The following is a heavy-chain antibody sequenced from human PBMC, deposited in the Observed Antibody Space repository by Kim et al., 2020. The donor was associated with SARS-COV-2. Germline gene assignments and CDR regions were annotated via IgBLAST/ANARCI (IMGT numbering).Heavy chain of an antibody. CDR3: ARHILTNNWFDP. V-gene: IGHV4-39*01. D-gene: IGHD3-9*01. J-gene: IGHJ5*02. Sequence: YHTPSLKTRVTIFVDTSKNQFSLKLSSVAAPDTAVYYCARHILTNNWFDPWGQGALVTVSS.